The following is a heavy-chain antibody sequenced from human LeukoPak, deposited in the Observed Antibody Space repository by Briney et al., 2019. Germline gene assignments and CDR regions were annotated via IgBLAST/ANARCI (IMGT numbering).Heavy chain of an antibody. CDR3: AREITPDYDILTGYYYYMDV. Sequence: SETLSLTCTVSGGSISSYYWSWIRQPAGKGLEWIGRIYTSGSTNYNPSLKSRVTMSVDTSKNQFSLKLSSVTAADTAVYYCAREITPDYDILTGYYYYMDVWGKGTTVTVSS. CDR2: IYTSGST. CDR1: GGSISSYY. J-gene: IGHJ6*03. D-gene: IGHD3-9*01. V-gene: IGHV4-4*07.